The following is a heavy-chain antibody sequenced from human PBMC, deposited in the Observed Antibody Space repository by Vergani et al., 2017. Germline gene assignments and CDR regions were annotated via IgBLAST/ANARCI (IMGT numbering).Heavy chain of an antibody. D-gene: IGHD2-15*01. Sequence: QVQLVQSGAEVKKPGASVKVSCKASGYTFTGYYMHWVRQAPGQGLEWMGWINPNSGGTNYAQKFQGMVTMTRDTSISTAYMVLSRLRSDDTAVYYCARDQERYCSGGSCYTTGGMDVWGQGTTVTVSS. CDR3: ARDQERYCSGGSCYTTGGMDV. J-gene: IGHJ6*02. V-gene: IGHV1-2*02. CDR2: INPNSGGT. CDR1: GYTFTGYY.